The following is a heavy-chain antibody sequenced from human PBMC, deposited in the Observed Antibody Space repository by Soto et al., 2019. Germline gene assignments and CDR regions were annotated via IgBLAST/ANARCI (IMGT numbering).Heavy chain of an antibody. CDR2: INHRGTT. V-gene: IGHV4-34*01. CDR3: ASGMLRGVAFRY. CDR1: GGSFTTYF. J-gene: IGHJ4*02. Sequence: SEILSLTCAVYGGSFTTYFWSWIRQPPGKGLQWIGEINHRGTTKYNPSLNSRVTISVDTSKNQFSLNLNSLTAADTAVYYCASGMLRGVAFRYWGQGTLVTVSS. D-gene: IGHD3-10*01.